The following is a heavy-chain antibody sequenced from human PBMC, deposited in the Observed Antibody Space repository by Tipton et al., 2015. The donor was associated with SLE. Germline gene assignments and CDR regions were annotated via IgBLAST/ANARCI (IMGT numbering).Heavy chain of an antibody. V-gene: IGHV3-74*01. J-gene: IGHJ4*02. Sequence: SLRLSCAASAFSFSSYYMHWVRQTPGKGLVWVSRVSTDGVTTDYADSVRGRFTISRDNAKNTLYLQMNSLRAEDTAVYYCAKDRARTATYKVDYRGQGALVTVSS. CDR2: VSTDGVTT. CDR3: AKDRARTATYKVDY. D-gene: IGHD2-21*02. CDR1: AFSFSSYY.